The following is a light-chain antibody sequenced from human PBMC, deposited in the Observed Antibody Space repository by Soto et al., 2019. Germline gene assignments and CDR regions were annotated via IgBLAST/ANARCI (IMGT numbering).Light chain of an antibody. J-gene: IGKJ1*01. CDR1: RSISSY. V-gene: IGKV1-39*01. CDR3: QQSYSSPWT. Sequence: MTQSPASLSPPVGDRVAIHCRASRSISSYLKWSTKKPGNTPKLLGYAASTLQSGVPSRFSGGGSGTDFTLTISSPQPEDFASYYCQQSYSSPWTFGQGSKVDIK. CDR2: AAS.